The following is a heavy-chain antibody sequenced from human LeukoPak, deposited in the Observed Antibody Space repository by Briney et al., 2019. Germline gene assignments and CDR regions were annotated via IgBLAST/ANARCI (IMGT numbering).Heavy chain of an antibody. J-gene: IGHJ6*02. CDR3: ARDPGRQYSSIADV. V-gene: IGHV3-7*03. D-gene: IGHD6-19*01. CDR1: GFSFSIYW. CDR2: IKEDGSKT. Sequence: PGGSLRLSCAASGFSFSIYWMNWVRRAPGKGLEWLANIKEDGSKTYYVDSVKGRFTISRDNAKNSLYLQMDSLRVEDTAVYYCARDPGRQYSSIADVWGQGTTVTVPS.